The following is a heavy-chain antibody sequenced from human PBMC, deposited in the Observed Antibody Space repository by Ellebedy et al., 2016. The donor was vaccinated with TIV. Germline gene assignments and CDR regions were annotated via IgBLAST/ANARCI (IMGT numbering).Heavy chain of an antibody. Sequence: GESLKISCAASGFTFSSYWMSWVRQAPGKGLEWVSVIYSGGSTYYADSVKGRFTISRDNSKNTLYLQMNSLRAEDTAVYYCAGVRDNSGWYCVDPWGQGTLVTVSS. CDR2: IYSGGST. CDR1: GFTFSSYW. CDR3: AGVRDNSGWYCVDP. J-gene: IGHJ5*02. D-gene: IGHD6-19*01. V-gene: IGHV3-53*01.